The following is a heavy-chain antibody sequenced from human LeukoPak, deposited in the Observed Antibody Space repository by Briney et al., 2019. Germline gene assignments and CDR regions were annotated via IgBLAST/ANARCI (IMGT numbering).Heavy chain of an antibody. CDR2: INSDGSTT. D-gene: IGHD2-2*01. CDR3: AREGCSSTSCYVDY. CDR1: GFTFSNYW. Sequence: GGALRLSCSASGFTFSNYWMHWVRQAPGKGLVWVSRINSDGSTTSYADAVKGPFTISRDNAKNTLFLQMNSLRAEDTAVYYCAREGCSSTSCYVDYWGQGTLVTVSS. J-gene: IGHJ4*02. V-gene: IGHV3-74*01.